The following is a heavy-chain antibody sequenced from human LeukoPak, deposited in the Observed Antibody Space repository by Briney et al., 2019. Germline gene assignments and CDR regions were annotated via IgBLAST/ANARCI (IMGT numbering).Heavy chain of an antibody. CDR2: IDYSGST. D-gene: IGHD7-27*01. CDR1: GGSISIYY. CDR3: ARDTNCGPQM. V-gene: IGHV4-59*01. Sequence: SETLSLTCPVSGGSISIYYCSWIRQPPGKGLEWIGYIDYSGSTNYNPSLKSRVTMSVNTSRNQFSLELSSVTAAESAVYYCARDTNCGPQMWGQGTLVTVSS. J-gene: IGHJ4*02.